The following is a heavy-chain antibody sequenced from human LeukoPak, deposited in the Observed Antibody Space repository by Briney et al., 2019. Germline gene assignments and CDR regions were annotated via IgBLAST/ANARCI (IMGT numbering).Heavy chain of an antibody. D-gene: IGHD5-24*01. CDR3: ARDRDMATIHNWYDP. J-gene: IGHJ5*02. Sequence: SHTLSLTCAISGSSVSSSSAAWNWIRQSPSKGLEWLGRTYYRSKWYNDYAVSVKSRITINPDTSKNQFSLQLNSVTPEDTAVYYCARDRDMATIHNWYDPWGQGTPVTVSS. CDR1: GSSVSSSSAA. CDR2: TYYRSKWYN. V-gene: IGHV6-1*01.